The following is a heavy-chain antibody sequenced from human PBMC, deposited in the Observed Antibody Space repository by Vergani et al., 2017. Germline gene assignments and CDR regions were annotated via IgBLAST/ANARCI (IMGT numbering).Heavy chain of an antibody. Sequence: QITLKESGPTLVKPTQTLTLTCTFSGFSLSTSGVGVGWIRQPPGKALEWLALIYWNDDNRYSASLKSRLTISKDTSKSQVVLTMTNMDPVDTATYYCARIRGELRFVRSKTYNWFDPWGQGTLVTVSS. J-gene: IGHJ5*02. CDR1: GFSLSTSGVG. CDR3: ARIRGELRFVRSKTYNWFDP. D-gene: IGHD3-3*01. CDR2: IYWNDDN. V-gene: IGHV2-5*01.